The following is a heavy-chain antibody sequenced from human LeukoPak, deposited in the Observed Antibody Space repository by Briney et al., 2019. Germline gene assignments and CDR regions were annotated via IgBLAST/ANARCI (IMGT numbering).Heavy chain of an antibody. V-gene: IGHV4-39*01. CDR3: AAVASTTYYYYMDV. J-gene: IGHJ6*03. CDR2: IYYSGTT. CDR1: GGSISSRRYY. Sequence: SETLSLTCSASGGSISSRRYYWGWLRQPPGKGREWIGSIYYSGTTHYNASLKSRVTISVDTSKNQFSLEMSSVTAADTAVYYCAAVASTTYYYYMDVWGKGTTVTVSS. D-gene: IGHD1-1*01.